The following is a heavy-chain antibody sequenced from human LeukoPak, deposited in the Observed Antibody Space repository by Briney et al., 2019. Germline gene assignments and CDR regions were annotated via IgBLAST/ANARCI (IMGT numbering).Heavy chain of an antibody. CDR3: ARDGGNIDY. J-gene: IGHJ4*02. D-gene: IGHD4-23*01. Sequence: NPSETLSLTCTVSGGSVSSGSYYWSWIRQPPGKGLEWIGYIYYSGSTYYNPSLKSRVTISVDTSKNQFSLKLSSVTAADTAVYYCARDGGNIDYWGQGTLVTVSS. V-gene: IGHV4-30-4*01. CDR2: IYYSGST. CDR1: GGSVSSGSYY.